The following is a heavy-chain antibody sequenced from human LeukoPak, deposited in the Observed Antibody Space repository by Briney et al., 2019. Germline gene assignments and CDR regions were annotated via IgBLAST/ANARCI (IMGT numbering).Heavy chain of an antibody. CDR2: ISISGTKT. Sequence: GGSLRLSCAASDFDFSSHAMTWVRQAPGKGLEWVSAISISGTKTYYGDSVKGRFIISRDSSKNTLYLQMSSLRVEDTAVYYCANEIRPNDYWGQGTLVTVSS. J-gene: IGHJ4*02. V-gene: IGHV3-23*01. D-gene: IGHD4-17*01. CDR1: DFDFSSHA. CDR3: ANEIRPNDY.